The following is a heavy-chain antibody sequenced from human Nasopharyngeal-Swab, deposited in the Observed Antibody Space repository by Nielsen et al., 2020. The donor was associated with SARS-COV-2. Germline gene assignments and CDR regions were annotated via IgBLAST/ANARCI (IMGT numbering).Heavy chain of an antibody. J-gene: IGHJ4*02. D-gene: IGHD3-10*01. Sequence: WIRQPPGKGLEWVSSISSSSYIYYADSVKGRFTISRDNAKNSLYLQMNSLRAEDTAVYYCARDLGSTFYYFDYWGQGTLVTVSS. CDR2: ISSSSYI. CDR3: ARDLGSTFYYFDY. V-gene: IGHV3-69-1*01.